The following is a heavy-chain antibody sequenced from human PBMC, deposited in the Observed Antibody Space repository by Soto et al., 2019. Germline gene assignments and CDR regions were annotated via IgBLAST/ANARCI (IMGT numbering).Heavy chain of an antibody. Sequence: QVQLMQSEAEVKKPGASVKVSCKASGDTFTDYYIHWVRQAPGQGLEWMGTVNPSGGHTTYAQHFLGRVTMTRDTSTSTLYVELTSLTSDDTAIYYCARGGHVVVVTAALDYWGQGTLVTVSS. J-gene: IGHJ4*02. CDR3: ARGGHVVVVTAALDY. D-gene: IGHD2-21*02. CDR1: GDTFTDYY. CDR2: VNPSGGHT. V-gene: IGHV1-46*01.